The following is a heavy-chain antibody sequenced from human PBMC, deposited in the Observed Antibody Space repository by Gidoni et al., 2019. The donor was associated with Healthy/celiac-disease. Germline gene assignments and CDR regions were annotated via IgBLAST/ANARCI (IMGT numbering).Heavy chain of an antibody. CDR2: IRGSVGRT. Sequence: EAQLLESGGGLVQPGGSLRLSCAASGFTFSSYAMSWVRQAPGKGLGWVSGIRGSVGRTYYADSVKGRFTISRDNSKNTLYLQMNSLRAEDTAVYYCAKVGRLTRDYWGQGTLVTVSS. D-gene: IGHD7-27*01. CDR3: AKVGRLTRDY. J-gene: IGHJ4*02. V-gene: IGHV3-23*01. CDR1: GFTFSSYA.